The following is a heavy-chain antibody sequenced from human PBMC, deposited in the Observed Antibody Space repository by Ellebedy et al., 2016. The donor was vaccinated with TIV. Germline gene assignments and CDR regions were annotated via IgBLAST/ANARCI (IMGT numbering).Heavy chain of an antibody. Sequence: GGSLRLXXAASGFTFSIAGMTWVRQAPGKGLEWVATIVNSGGETYYADPLKGRFTISRDNAMNSLYLQMDSLTVEDTAVYYCTRDGSEWSRDYWGQGTLVTVSS. CDR3: TRDGSEWSRDY. J-gene: IGHJ4*02. CDR1: GFTFSIAG. D-gene: IGHD2-8*01. CDR2: IVNSGGET. V-gene: IGHV3-21*06.